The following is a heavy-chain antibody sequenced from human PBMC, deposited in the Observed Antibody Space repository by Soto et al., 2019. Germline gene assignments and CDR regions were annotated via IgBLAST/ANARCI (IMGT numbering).Heavy chain of an antibody. V-gene: IGHV3-23*01. D-gene: IGHD6-6*01. CDR1: GFTFSSYA. Sequence: PGGSLRLSCAASGFTFSSYAMSWVRQAPGKGLEWVSAISGSGGSTYYADSARGRFTISRDNSKNTLYLQMNSLRAEDTAVYYCAKDVEYSSSTRLYYFDYWGQGTLVTVSS. CDR2: ISGSGGST. J-gene: IGHJ4*02. CDR3: AKDVEYSSSTRLYYFDY.